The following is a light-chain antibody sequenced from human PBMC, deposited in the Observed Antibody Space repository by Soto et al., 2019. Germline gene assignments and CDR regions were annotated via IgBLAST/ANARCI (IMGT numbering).Light chain of an antibody. Sequence: QSALTQPASVSGSPGQSITISCTGTSSDGGGYKYVSWYQQHPGKAPKLMIYDVSNRPSGVSNRFSGSKSGNTASLTISGLQAADEADYYCSSYTSSSTLVVFGGGTKLTVL. CDR2: DVS. CDR1: SSDGGGYKY. CDR3: SSYTSSSTLVV. V-gene: IGLV2-14*01. J-gene: IGLJ2*01.